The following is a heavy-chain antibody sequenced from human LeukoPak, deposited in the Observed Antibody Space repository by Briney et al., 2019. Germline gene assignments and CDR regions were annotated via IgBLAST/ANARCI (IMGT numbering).Heavy chain of an antibody. CDR2: IYSGGST. V-gene: IGHV3-53*01. D-gene: IGHD6-19*01. Sequence: GGSLRLSCAASGFTVSSNYMSWVRQAPGKGLEWVSVIYSGGSTYYADSVKGRFTISRDNSKNTLYLQMNSLRAEDTAVYYCATMPSYSSGWYDGDLDYWGQGTLVTVSS. CDR1: GFTVSSNY. CDR3: ATMPSYSSGWYDGDLDY. J-gene: IGHJ4*02.